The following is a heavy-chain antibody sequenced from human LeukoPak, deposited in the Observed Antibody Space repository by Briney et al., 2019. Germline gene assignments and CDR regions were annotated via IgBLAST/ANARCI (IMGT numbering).Heavy chain of an antibody. V-gene: IGHV3-23*01. J-gene: IGHJ4*02. CDR3: AKFSSSSPADFDY. CDR1: GFTFSSYA. D-gene: IGHD6-6*01. CDR2: ISGRGGST. Sequence: GGSLRLSCAASGFTFSSYAMSWVRQAPGKGLEWVSAISGRGGSTYYADCVKGRFTISRDNSKNTLYLQMNSLRAEDTAVYYCAKFSSSSPADFDYWGQGTLVTVSS.